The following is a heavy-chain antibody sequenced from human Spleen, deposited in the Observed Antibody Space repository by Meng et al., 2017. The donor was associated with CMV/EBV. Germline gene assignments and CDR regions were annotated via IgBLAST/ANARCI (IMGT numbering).Heavy chain of an antibody. D-gene: IGHD5-24*01. CDR1: GGSISSYY. CDR3: ARIEMATKVAGSRAFDI. V-gene: IGHV4-59*01. CDR2: IYYSGST. Sequence: SETLSLTCTVSGGSISSYYWSWIRQPPGKGLEWIGYIYYSGSTNYNPSLKSRVTISVDTSKNQFSLKLSSVTAADTAVYYCARIEMATKVAGSRAFDIWGQGTMVIVSS. J-gene: IGHJ3*02.